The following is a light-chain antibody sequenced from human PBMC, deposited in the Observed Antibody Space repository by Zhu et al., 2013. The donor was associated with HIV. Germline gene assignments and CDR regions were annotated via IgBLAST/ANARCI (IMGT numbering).Light chain of an antibody. CDR3: NSYTSSSTLV. CDR2: EVS. CDR1: SSDVGGYNY. Sequence: QSALTQPPSASGSPGQSVTISCTGTSSDVGGYNYVSWYQQHPGKAPKLMIYEVSKRPSGVPDRFSGSKSGNTASLTVSGLQAEDEANYYCNSYTSSSTLVFGGGTKVTVL. V-gene: IGLV2-8*01. J-gene: IGLJ2*01.